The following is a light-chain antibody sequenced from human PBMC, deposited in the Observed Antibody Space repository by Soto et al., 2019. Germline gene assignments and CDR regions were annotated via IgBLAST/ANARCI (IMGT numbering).Light chain of an antibody. CDR1: QSVSSSY. CDR3: QQRSKWPIT. CDR2: GAS. J-gene: IGKJ1*01. V-gene: IGKV3D-20*02. Sequence: EIVLTQSPGTLSLSPGERATLSCRASQSVSSSYLAWYQQKPGQAPRLLIYGASSRATGIPDRFSGSGSGTDFTLTISRLEPEDFAVYYCQQRSKWPITFGQGTKVDIK.